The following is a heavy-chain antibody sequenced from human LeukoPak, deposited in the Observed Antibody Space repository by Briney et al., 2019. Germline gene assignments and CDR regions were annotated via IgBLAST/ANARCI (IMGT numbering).Heavy chain of an antibody. CDR1: GYRFSNYW. D-gene: IGHD4-11*01. CDR3: ARGRGTVTTLYYFDY. J-gene: IGHJ4*02. Sequence: GESLKISCKGSGYRFSNYWIAWVRQMPGKGLEWMGIIYPGDSDTRYSPSFQGQVTISVDKSINTAYLQWSSLKASDTAMYYCARGRGTVTTLYYFDYWGQGTLVTVSS. V-gene: IGHV5-51*01. CDR2: IYPGDSDT.